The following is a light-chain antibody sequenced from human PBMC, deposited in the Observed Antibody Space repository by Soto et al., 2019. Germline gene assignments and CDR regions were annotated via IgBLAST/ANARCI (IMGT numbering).Light chain of an antibody. CDR3: FSYAGAGTFV. Sequence: QSALTQPASVSGSPGQSITISCTGTSSDIGNYNLVSWFQQHPGKAPKLFIYEVNRRPSGVSDRLSGSKSANTASLTISGLQAEDEADYHCFSYAGAGTFVFGTGTKVTVL. V-gene: IGLV2-23*02. J-gene: IGLJ1*01. CDR1: SSDIGNYNL. CDR2: EVN.